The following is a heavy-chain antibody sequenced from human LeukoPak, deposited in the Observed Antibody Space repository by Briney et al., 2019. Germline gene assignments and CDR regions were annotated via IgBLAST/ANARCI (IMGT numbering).Heavy chain of an antibody. CDR2: IYYSGST. CDR1: GGSISSGGYY. J-gene: IGHJ4*02. V-gene: IGHV4-31*03. D-gene: IGHD3-22*01. CDR3: AREAPLYDSSGYSSFDY. Sequence: TTSETLSLTCTVSGGSISSGGYYWSWIRQHPGKGLEWIGYIYYSGSTYYNPSLKSRVTISVDTSKNQFSLKLSSVTAADTAVYYCAREAPLYDSSGYSSFDYWGQGTLVTVSS.